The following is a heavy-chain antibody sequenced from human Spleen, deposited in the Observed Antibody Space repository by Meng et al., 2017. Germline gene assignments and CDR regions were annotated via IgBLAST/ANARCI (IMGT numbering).Heavy chain of an antibody. D-gene: IGHD2-21*02. Sequence: SVKVSCKASGYTFIDYFFIHWVRQAPGQGLEWMGRIIPILGIANYAQKFQGRVTITADKSTSTAYMELSSLRSEDTAVYYCAIVVVTAMAVTGDDYCGQGTLVTVSS. CDR2: IIPILGIA. CDR1: GYTFIDYFF. V-gene: IGHV1-69*02. CDR3: AIVVVTAMAVTGDDY. J-gene: IGHJ4*02.